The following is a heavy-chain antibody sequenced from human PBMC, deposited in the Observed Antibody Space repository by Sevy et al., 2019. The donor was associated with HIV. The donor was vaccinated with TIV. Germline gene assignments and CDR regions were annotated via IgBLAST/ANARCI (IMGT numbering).Heavy chain of an antibody. D-gene: IGHD1-26*01. V-gene: IGHV3-7*03. J-gene: IGHJ6*02. Sequence: GGSLRLSCAASGFTFSHYWMTWVRQAPGKGPEWVANIKGDGSEKYYVDSVRWRLTISSDNAKNSLYLQMNSLRGEDTALYYCARDCNSATCLWGLDVWGHGTTVTVSS. CDR2: IKGDGSEK. CDR1: GFTFSHYW. CDR3: ARDCNSATCLWGLDV.